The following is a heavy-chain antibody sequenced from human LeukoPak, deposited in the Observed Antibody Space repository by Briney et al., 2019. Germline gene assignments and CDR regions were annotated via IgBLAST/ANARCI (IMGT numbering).Heavy chain of an antibody. CDR2: ISYDGSNK. D-gene: IGHD3-10*01. V-gene: IGHV3-30*18. Sequence: GGSLRLSCAASGFTFSSYGMHWVRQAPGKGLEWVAVISYDGSNKYYADSVKGRFTISRDNSKNMLYLQMNSLRAEDTAVYYCAKVLALELLWFAVDYWGQGTLVTVSS. J-gene: IGHJ4*02. CDR3: AKVLALELLWFAVDY. CDR1: GFTFSSYG.